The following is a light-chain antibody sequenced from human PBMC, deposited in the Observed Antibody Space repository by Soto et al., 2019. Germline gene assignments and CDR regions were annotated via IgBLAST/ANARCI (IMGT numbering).Light chain of an antibody. CDR2: GAS. V-gene: IGKV3-20*01. Sequence: EIVFTQSPSTLSLSTGERATLSCRASQSVSSYLAWYQQQPGQAPRLLIHGASRRATGIPDRFSGSGSGTDFTLTITRLEPEDFAVYFCQQYGDMWTFGQGTKVDI. J-gene: IGKJ1*01. CDR3: QQYGDMWT. CDR1: QSVSSY.